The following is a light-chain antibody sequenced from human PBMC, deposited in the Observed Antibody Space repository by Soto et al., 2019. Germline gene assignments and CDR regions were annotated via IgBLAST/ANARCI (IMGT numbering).Light chain of an antibody. CDR1: QGIRSS. Sequence: EIVMTQSPATLSVSPGERATLSCRASQGIRSSLAWYQHKPGQAPRLLIYDASTRATGIPSRFSGSGSGTEFTRTISSLQSEDFAVYYCQQYNNWPPLTFGGATKVDIK. CDR3: QQYNNWPPLT. J-gene: IGKJ4*01. CDR2: DAS. V-gene: IGKV3-15*01.